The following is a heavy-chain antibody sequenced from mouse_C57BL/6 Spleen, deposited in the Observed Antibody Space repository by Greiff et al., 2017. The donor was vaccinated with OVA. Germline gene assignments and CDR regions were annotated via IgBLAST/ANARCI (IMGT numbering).Heavy chain of an antibody. J-gene: IGHJ2*01. CDR1: GYTFTDYY. Sequence: EVQLQQSGPELVKPGASVKISCKASGYTFTDYYMHWVKQSHGQSLEWIGDINPNNGGTSYNQKFKGKATLTVDKSSSTAYMELRSLTSEDSAVYYCASGLYYCDYWGQGTTLTVSS. CDR3: ASGLYYCDY. CDR2: INPNNGGT. V-gene: IGHV1-26*01.